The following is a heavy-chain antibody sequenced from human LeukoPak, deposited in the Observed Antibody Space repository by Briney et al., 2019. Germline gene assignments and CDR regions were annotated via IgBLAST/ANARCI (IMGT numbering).Heavy chain of an antibody. Sequence: GESLKISCKGSGYSFTSYWIGWVRQMPGKGLEWMGIIYPGVSDTRYSPSFQGQVTISADKSISTAYLQWSSLKASDTAMYYCARGPLYDILTGYYFDYWGQGTLVTVSS. CDR3: ARGPLYDILTGYYFDY. V-gene: IGHV5-51*01. CDR2: IYPGVSDT. J-gene: IGHJ4*02. D-gene: IGHD3-9*01. CDR1: GYSFTSYW.